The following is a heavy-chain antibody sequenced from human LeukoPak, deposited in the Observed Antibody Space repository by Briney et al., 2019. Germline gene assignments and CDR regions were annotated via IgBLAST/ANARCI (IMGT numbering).Heavy chain of an antibody. CDR1: GGTFSSYA. J-gene: IGHJ4*02. Sequence: ASVKVSCKASGGTFSSYAISWVRQAPGQGLEWMGGTIPIFGTANYAQKFQGRVTITADESTSTAYMELSSLRSEDTAVYYCARDWEAVAGTDYWGQGTLVTVSS. CDR3: ARDWEAVAGTDY. D-gene: IGHD6-19*01. CDR2: TIPIFGTA. V-gene: IGHV1-69*13.